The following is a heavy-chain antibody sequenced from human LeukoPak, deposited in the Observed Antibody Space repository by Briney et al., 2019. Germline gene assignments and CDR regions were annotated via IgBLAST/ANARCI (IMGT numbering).Heavy chain of an antibody. CDR2: INPSGGST. J-gene: IGHJ5*02. CDR3: AREPYPGIAAAGGVWFDP. D-gene: IGHD6-13*01. CDR1: GYTFTSYY. V-gene: IGHV1-46*01. Sequence: SVKVSCKASGYTFTSYYMHWVRKAPGQGLEWMGIINPSGGSTSYAQKFQGRVTMTRDTSTSTVYMELSSLRSEDTAVYYCAREPYPGIAAAGGVWFDPWGQGTLVTVSS.